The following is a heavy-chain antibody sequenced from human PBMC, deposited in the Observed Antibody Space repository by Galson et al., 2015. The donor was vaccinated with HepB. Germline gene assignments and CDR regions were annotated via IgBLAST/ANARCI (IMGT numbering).Heavy chain of an antibody. J-gene: IGHJ4*02. CDR3: TTCHFIVVPTATGRTFDY. CDR1: GFAFSNAW. CDR2: IKSTNDGGTT. V-gene: IGHV3-15*01. Sequence: SLRLSCAASGFAFSNAWMSWVRQAPGKGLEWVGRIKSTNDGGTTDYAAPVKGRFTISRDDSKDTLYLQMNSLKTEDTAVYYCTTCHFIVVPTATGRTFDYWGQGTLVTVSS. D-gene: IGHD2-2*01.